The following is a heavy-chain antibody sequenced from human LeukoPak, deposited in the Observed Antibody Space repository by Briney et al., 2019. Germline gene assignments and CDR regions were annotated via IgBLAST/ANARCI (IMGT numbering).Heavy chain of an antibody. Sequence: ASVKVSCKASGYTFTSYAISWVRQAPGQGLQWMGWINTYNGNTNYAQKLQGRVTMTTDTSTSAAYMALRSLRSDDTAVYYRVRGGSGWYEDYWGQGTLVTVSS. CDR2: INTYNGNT. CDR1: GYTFTSYA. CDR3: VRGGSGWYEDY. J-gene: IGHJ4*02. D-gene: IGHD6-19*01. V-gene: IGHV1-18*01.